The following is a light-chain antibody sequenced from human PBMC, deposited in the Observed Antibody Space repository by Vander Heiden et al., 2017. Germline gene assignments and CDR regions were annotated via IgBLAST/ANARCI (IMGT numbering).Light chain of an antibody. CDR3: QQYYNWWT. Sequence: IVMTQSPATLSVSPGERATLSCRASQSVRSHLAWYQQKPGQAPRLLIYDTSTRATGVPARFSGSGSETEFTLTISSLQSEELAVYYCQQYYNWWTFGQGTKVELK. CDR2: DTS. CDR1: QSVRSH. J-gene: IGKJ1*01. V-gene: IGKV3-15*01.